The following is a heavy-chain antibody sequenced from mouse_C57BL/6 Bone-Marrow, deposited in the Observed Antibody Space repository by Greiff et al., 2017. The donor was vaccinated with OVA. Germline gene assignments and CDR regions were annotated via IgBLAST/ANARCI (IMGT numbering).Heavy chain of an antibody. J-gene: IGHJ2*01. CDR2: ISDGGSYT. V-gene: IGHV5-4*01. CDR1: GFTFSSYA. Sequence: EVNVVESGGGLVKPGGSLKLSCAASGFTFSSYAMSWVRQTPEKRLEWVATISDGGSYTYYPDNVKGRFTISRDKAKNNLYLQMSHLKSEGTAMYYCARDRDYGSDYWGQGTTLTVSS. CDR3: ARDRDYGSDY. D-gene: IGHD1-1*01.